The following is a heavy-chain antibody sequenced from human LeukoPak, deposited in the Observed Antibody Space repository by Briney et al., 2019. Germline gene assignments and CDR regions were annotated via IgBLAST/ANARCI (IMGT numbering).Heavy chain of an antibody. CDR3: AREGNGDYAGEAYYFDY. D-gene: IGHD4-17*01. CDR1: GGTFSSYA. V-gene: IGHV1-69*06. J-gene: IGHJ4*02. CDR2: IIPIFGTV. Sequence: SVKVSCKASGGTFSSYAISWVRQAPGQGLEWMGGIIPIFGTVNYAQKFQGRVTITADKSTSTAYMELSSLRSEDTAVYYCAREGNGDYAGEAYYFDYWGQGTLVTVSS.